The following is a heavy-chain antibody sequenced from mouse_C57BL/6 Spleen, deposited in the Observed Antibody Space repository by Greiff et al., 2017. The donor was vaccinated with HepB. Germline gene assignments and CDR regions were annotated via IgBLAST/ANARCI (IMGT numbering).Heavy chain of an antibody. J-gene: IGHJ4*01. D-gene: IGHD1-1*01. CDR1: GYTFTSYW. V-gene: IGHV1-69*01. CDR2: IDPSDSYT. Sequence: QVQLQQSGAELVMPGASVKLSCKASGYTFTSYWMHWVKQRPGQGLEWIGEIDPSDSYTNYNQKVKGKSTLTVDKSSSTAYMQLSSLTSEDSAVYYCARRRAGSSYYYAMDYWGQGTSVTVSS. CDR3: ARRRAGSSYYYAMDY.